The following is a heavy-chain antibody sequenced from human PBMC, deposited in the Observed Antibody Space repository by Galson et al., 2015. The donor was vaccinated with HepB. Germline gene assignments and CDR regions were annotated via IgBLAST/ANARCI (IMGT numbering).Heavy chain of an antibody. CDR2: ISYDGGNE. D-gene: IGHD3-10*01. V-gene: IGHV3-30*04. CDR3: ARQLPFDL. Sequence: SLRLSCAASGFTFSRYAMHWVRQAPGKGLEWVAAISYDGGNEWYADSVKGRFSISKDNSNNKMYLQMNSLRAEDTAVYYCARQLPFDLWGQGTLVTVPS. CDR1: GFTFSRYA. J-gene: IGHJ4*02.